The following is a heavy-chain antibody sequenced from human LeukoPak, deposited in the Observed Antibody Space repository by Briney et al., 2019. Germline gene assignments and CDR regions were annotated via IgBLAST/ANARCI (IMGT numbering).Heavy chain of an antibody. D-gene: IGHD3-22*01. V-gene: IGHV3-21*01. Sequence: AGGSLRLSCAASGFTFSSYSMNWVRQAPGKGLEWVSSISSSSSYIYYADSVKGRFTISRDNAKNSLYLQMNSLRAEDTAVYYCARDLYDSSGFGYWGQGTLVTVSS. J-gene: IGHJ4*02. CDR2: ISSSSSYI. CDR1: GFTFSSYS. CDR3: ARDLYDSSGFGY.